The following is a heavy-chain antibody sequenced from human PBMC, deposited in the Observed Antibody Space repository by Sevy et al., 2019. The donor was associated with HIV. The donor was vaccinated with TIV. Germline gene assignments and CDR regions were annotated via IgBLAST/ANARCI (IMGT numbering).Heavy chain of an antibody. CDR1: GGSTDSYY. J-gene: IGHJ5*02. Sequence: SETLSLTCSVSGGSTDSYYWSWIRQPARKGLEWIGRIYASGSTAYNPSLQSRVSISIDKSKNRFSLSLTSLTAADTGVYYCARELPFATSSAWGQGTRVTVSS. D-gene: IGHD6-6*01. CDR2: IYASGST. V-gene: IGHV4-4*07. CDR3: ARELPFATSSA.